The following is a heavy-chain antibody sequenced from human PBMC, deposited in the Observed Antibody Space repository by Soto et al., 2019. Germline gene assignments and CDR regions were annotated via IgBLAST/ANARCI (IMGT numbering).Heavy chain of an antibody. J-gene: IGHJ3*02. CDR3: ARERVGATMRSAFDI. D-gene: IGHD1-26*01. CDR1: GGTFSSYA. Sequence: SVKVSCKASGGTFSSYAISWVRQAPGQGLEWMGGIIPIFGTANYAQKFQGRVTITADKSTSTAYMELSSLRSGDTAVYYCARERVGATMRSAFDIWGQGTMVTVSS. V-gene: IGHV1-69*06. CDR2: IIPIFGTA.